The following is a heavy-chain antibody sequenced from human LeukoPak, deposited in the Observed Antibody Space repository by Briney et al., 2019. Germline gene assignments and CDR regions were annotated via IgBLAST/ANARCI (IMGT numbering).Heavy chain of an antibody. CDR2: IYSGGST. V-gene: IGHV3-53*01. Sequence: GGSLRLSCAASGFTVSSNYMSWVHQAPGKGLEWVSVIYSGGSTYYADSVKGRFTISRDNSKNTLYLQMNSLRAEDTAVYYCARDRITMVRGARSYYYYYMDVWGKGTTVTVSS. D-gene: IGHD3-10*01. CDR1: GFTVSSNY. J-gene: IGHJ6*03. CDR3: ARDRITMVRGARSYYYYYMDV.